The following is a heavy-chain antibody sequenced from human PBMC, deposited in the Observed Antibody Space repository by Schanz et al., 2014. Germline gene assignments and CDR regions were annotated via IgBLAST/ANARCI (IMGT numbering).Heavy chain of an antibody. D-gene: IGHD2-2*01. CDR1: GFTFSSYA. Sequence: VQLVESGGGVVQPGGSLRLSCAASGFTFSSYAMHWVRQAPGKGLEWLSYISSSSHYTNYADSVKGRFTISRDNAKNSLSLQMNSVRAEDTAVYYCARDRRGYCSTTSCHIFDYWGQGTLVTVSS. V-gene: IGHV3-21*05. CDR2: ISSSSHYT. J-gene: IGHJ4*02. CDR3: ARDRRGYCSTTSCHIFDY.